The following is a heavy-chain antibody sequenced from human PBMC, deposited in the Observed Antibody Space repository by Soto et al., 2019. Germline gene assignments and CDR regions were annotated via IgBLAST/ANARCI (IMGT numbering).Heavy chain of an antibody. CDR2: IKQDGNEK. D-gene: IGHD3-3*02. CDR1: GFIFNSFW. Sequence: GGSLRLSCGASGFIFNSFWMSWVRQAPGKGLEWVANIKQDGNEKYYADSVKGRFTISRDNAKNSLFLQMNSLRAEDTAVYYCARVKSLAFWFDPWGQGTLVTVSS. CDR3: ARVKSLAFWFDP. J-gene: IGHJ5*02. V-gene: IGHV3-7*01.